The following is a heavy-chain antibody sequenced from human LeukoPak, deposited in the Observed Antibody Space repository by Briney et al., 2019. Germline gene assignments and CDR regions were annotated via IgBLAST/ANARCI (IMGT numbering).Heavy chain of an antibody. V-gene: IGHV1-18*01. CDR2: ISAYNGNT. Sequence: ASVKVSCKASGYTFTSYGISWVRQAPGQGLQWMGWISAYNGNTNYAQRLQGRVTVTTDTSTSTAYMELRSLRSDATAVYYCARDHDTYYGPLYNWFDPWGQGTLVTVSS. CDR1: GYTFTSYG. D-gene: IGHD3-10*01. J-gene: IGHJ5*02. CDR3: ARDHDTYYGPLYNWFDP.